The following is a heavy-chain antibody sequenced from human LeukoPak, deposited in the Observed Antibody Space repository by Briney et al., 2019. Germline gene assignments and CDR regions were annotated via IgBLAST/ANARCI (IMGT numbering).Heavy chain of an antibody. Sequence: PSETLSLTCTVSGGSINSSTYFWGWIRQPPGKGLEWIASVFYNGTTYYDPSLKRRVTISVDTSKNQFSLKLSSVTAADTAVYLCARLTRRGSGSGSYYSYWGQGTLVTVSS. CDR2: VFYNGTT. V-gene: IGHV4-39*01. J-gene: IGHJ4*02. CDR1: GGSINSSTYF. CDR3: ARLTRRGSGSGSYYSY. D-gene: IGHD3-10*01.